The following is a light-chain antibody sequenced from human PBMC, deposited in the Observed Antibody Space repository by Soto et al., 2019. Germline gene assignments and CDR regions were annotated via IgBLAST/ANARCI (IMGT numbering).Light chain of an antibody. CDR2: GAS. CDR1: QSVSSN. V-gene: IGKV3-15*01. Sequence: EIVMTQSPATLSVSPGERATLSCRASQSVSSNLAWYQQKPGQAPRLLIYGASTRATGIPARCSGSGSGTELTLTISSLQSEDFAVYYCQQYNNWPGTFGQGTKVEIK. J-gene: IGKJ1*01. CDR3: QQYNNWPGT.